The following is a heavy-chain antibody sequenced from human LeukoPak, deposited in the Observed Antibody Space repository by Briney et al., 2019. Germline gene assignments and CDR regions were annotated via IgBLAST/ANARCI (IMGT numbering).Heavy chain of an antibody. J-gene: IGHJ3*02. Sequence: SETLSLTCTVSGDSLSNYYWSWVRQPPGKGLEWIGEIYHSGSTNYKPSLKSRVTISVDKSKNQFSLKLSSVTAADTAVYYCAGAYCGGDCYSGRTFDIWGQGTMVTVSS. CDR2: IYHSGST. CDR1: GDSLSNYY. CDR3: AGAYCGGDCYSGRTFDI. D-gene: IGHD2-21*02. V-gene: IGHV4-59*12.